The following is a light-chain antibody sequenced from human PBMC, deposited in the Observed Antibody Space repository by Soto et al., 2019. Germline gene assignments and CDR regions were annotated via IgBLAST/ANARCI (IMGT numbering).Light chain of an antibody. CDR2: DAS. J-gene: IGKJ1*01. V-gene: IGKV3-11*01. Sequence: EIMLTQSPATLSFSPGERATLSCRASQSVSSYLAWYQQKPGQAPRLLIYDASNRATGIPARFTGSGSGTDFTLTSSSLEPEDFAVYYCQQRGNWRTFGQGTKVDIK. CDR3: QQRGNWRT. CDR1: QSVSSY.